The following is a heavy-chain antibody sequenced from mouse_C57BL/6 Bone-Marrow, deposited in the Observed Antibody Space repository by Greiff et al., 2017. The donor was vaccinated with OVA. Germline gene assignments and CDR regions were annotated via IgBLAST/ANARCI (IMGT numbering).Heavy chain of an antibody. CDR1: GYTFTDYE. CDR2: IDPETGGT. D-gene: IGHD1-2*01. Sequence: VQLQQSGAELVRPGASVTLSCKASGYTFTDYEMHWVKQTPVHGLEWIGAIDPETGGTAYNQKFKGKATLTADKSSNTAYMQLSSLTSEDSAVYFCARRVLRPYWYFDVWGTGTTVTVSS. V-gene: IGHV1-15*01. CDR3: ARRVLRPYWYFDV. J-gene: IGHJ1*03.